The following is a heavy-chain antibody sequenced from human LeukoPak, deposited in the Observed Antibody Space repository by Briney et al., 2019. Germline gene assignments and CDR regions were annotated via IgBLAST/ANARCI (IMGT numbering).Heavy chain of an antibody. V-gene: IGHV1-18*01. CDR2: ISAYNGNT. CDR1: GYTFTSYG. CDR3: ARVISVTTLDY. Sequence: ASVKVSCKASGYTFTSYGISWERQAPGQGLEWMGWISAYNGNTNYAQKLQGRVTMTTDTSTSTAYMDLRSLRSDDTAVYYCARVISVTTLDYWGQGTLVTVSS. D-gene: IGHD4-17*01. J-gene: IGHJ4*02.